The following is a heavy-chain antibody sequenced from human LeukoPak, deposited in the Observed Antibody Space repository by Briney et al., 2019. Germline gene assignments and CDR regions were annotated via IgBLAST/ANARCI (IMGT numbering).Heavy chain of an antibody. J-gene: IGHJ3*02. CDR2: INHSGST. CDR1: GGSFSGYY. V-gene: IGHV4-34*01. D-gene: IGHD2-15*01. Sequence: SETLSLTCAVYGGSFSGYYWSWIRQPPGKGLEWIGEINHSGSTNYNPSLKSRVTISVDTSKNQFSLKLSSVTAADTAVYYCARDKRLYCSGGSCYSNAFDIWGQGTMVTVSS. CDR3: ARDKRLYCSGGSCYSNAFDI.